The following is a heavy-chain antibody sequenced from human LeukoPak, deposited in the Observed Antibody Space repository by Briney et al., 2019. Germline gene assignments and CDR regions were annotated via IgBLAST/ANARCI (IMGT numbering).Heavy chain of an antibody. CDR3: ARGQNSYGPRGFGVVRAFDI. V-gene: IGHV4-39*01. CDR2: IYYSGST. Sequence: SETLSLTCTVSGGSISSSSYYWGWIRQPPGKGLEWIGSIYYSGSTYYNPSLKSRVTISVDTSKNQFSLKLSSVTAADTAVYYCARGQNSYGPRGFGVVRAFDIWGQGTMVTVSS. CDR1: GGSISSSSYY. D-gene: IGHD5-18*01. J-gene: IGHJ3*02.